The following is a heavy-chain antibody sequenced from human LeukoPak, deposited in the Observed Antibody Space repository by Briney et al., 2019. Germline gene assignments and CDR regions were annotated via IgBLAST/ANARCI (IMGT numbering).Heavy chain of an antibody. J-gene: IGHJ4*02. V-gene: IGHV1-18*04. CDR1: GYTFTSYG. CDR3: ARDNTPMVRGVMSNY. CDR2: ISAYNGNT. Sequence: ASVTVSCKASGYTFTSYGISWVRQAPGQGLEWMGWISAYNGNTNYAQKLQGRVTMTTDTSTSTAYMELRSLRSDDTAVYYCARDNTPMVRGVMSNYWGQGTLVTVSS. D-gene: IGHD3-10*01.